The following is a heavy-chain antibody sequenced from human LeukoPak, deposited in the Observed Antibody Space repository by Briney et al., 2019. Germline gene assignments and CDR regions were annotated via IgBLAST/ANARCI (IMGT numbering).Heavy chain of an antibody. D-gene: IGHD3-22*01. Sequence: GGSLRLSCAASGFTFSSYSTNWVRQAPGKGLEWVSSISSSSSYIYYADSVKGRFTISRDNAKNSLYLQMNSLRAEDTAVYYCARGAYYYDSSGYYDWGQGTLVTVSS. CDR3: ARGAYYYDSSGYYD. CDR1: GFTFSSYS. CDR2: ISSSSSYI. J-gene: IGHJ4*02. V-gene: IGHV3-21*01.